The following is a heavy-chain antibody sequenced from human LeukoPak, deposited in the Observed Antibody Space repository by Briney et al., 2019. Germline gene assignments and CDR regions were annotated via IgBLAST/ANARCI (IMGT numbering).Heavy chain of an antibody. CDR2: IKQDGSEK. D-gene: IGHD6-19*01. CDR1: GFIFSSYW. J-gene: IGHJ4*02. V-gene: IGHV3-7*01. CDR3: ARGDSSGWDFDY. Sequence: GGSLRLSCAASGFIFSSYWMSWVRQAPGKGLEWVANIKQDGSEKYYVDSVKGRFTISRDNAKNSLYLQMSSLRVEDTAVYYCARGDSSGWDFDYWGQGTLVTVSS.